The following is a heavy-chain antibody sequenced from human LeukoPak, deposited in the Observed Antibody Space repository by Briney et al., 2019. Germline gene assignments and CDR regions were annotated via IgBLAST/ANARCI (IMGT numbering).Heavy chain of an antibody. Sequence: GSLRLSCAASGFTFSGCDMHWVRQASGKGLEWVGRITTKANTYATAYAASLKGRFTISRDDSTNTAYLQMNNLRIEDTAVYYCTTYKSGHYWGQGVLVTVSS. CDR2: ITTKANTYAT. D-gene: IGHD3-3*01. CDR1: GFTFSGCD. CDR3: TTYKSGHY. V-gene: IGHV3-73*01. J-gene: IGHJ4*02.